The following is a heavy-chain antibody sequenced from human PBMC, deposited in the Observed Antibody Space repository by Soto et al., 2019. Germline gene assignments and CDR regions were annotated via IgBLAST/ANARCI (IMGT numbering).Heavy chain of an antibody. CDR3: ATGQTYYDILTGYLQPKTFDY. J-gene: IGHJ4*02. CDR1: GYTFITYD. D-gene: IGHD3-9*01. CDR2: INAYTGDT. V-gene: IGHV1-18*01. Sequence: GASVKVSCKASGYTFITYDINWVRQAPGQGLEWMGWINAYTGDTNYAQRLQGRVTMTTDTSTSTAYMELRSLRSDDTAVYYCATGQTYYDILTGYLQPKTFDYWGQGTLITVSS.